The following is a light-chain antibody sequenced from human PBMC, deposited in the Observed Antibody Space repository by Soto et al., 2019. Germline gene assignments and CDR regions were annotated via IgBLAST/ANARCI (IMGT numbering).Light chain of an antibody. V-gene: IGLV3-25*02. CDR2: KDN. J-gene: IGLJ1*01. CDR3: QSADTSGTYYV. CDR1: ALPTQY. Sequence: SYELTQSTSVSLTPGQTARITCSGDALPTQYVYWYQQKPGQAPRLIINKDNQRPSEIPERFSASSSGTLATLTISGIQAEDEADFYCQSADTSGTYYVFGTGTQLTVL.